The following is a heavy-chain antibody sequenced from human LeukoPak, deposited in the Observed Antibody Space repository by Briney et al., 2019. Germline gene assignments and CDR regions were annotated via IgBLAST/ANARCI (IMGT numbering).Heavy chain of an antibody. V-gene: IGHV3-53*04. D-gene: IGHD3-10*01. J-gene: IGHJ4*02. CDR2: IYSGGST. CDR1: GFTDSSNY. CDR3: ASRGGFSYFDY. Sequence: GGSLRLSCAASGFTDSSNYMSWVRQAPGKGLEWVSVIYSGGSTYYADSVKGRFTISRHNSKNTVYLQMNSLRAEDTAVYYCASRGGFSYFDYWGQGSLVTVSS.